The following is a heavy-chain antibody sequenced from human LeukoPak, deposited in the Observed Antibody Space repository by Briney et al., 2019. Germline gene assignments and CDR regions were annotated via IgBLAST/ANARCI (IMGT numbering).Heavy chain of an antibody. CDR1: GYTFTSYD. CDR3: ARGGYCSGGSCLRSRNAFDI. V-gene: IGHV1-8*01. CDR2: MNPNSGNT. Sequence: GASVKVSCKASGYTFTSYDINWVRQATGQGLEWMGWMNPNSGNTGYAQKFQGRVTMTRNTSISTAYMELSSPRSEDTAVYYCARGGYCSGGSCLRSRNAFDIWGQGTMVTVSS. D-gene: IGHD2-15*01. J-gene: IGHJ3*02.